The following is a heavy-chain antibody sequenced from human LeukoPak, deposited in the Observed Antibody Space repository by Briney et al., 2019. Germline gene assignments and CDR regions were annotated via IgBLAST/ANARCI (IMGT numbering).Heavy chain of an antibody. CDR1: GFTFSSYS. D-gene: IGHD3-10*01. CDR3: ARGYYGSGSLDGLDY. Sequence: GGSLRLSCAASGFTFSSYSMNWVRQAPGKGLEWVSYISSSSSTIYYADSVKGRFTISRDNAKNSLYLQMNSLRAEDTAVYYCARGYYGSGSLDGLDYWGQGTLVTVSS. J-gene: IGHJ4*02. V-gene: IGHV3-48*01. CDR2: ISSSSSTI.